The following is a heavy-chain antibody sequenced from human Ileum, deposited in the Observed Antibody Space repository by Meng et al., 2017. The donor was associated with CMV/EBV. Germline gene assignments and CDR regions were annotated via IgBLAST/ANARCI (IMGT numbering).Heavy chain of an antibody. CDR3: VRLGSAAGDS. V-gene: IGHV4-39*01. CDR2: LSHSGGT. J-gene: IGHJ4*02. D-gene: IGHD6-13*01. CDR1: GGSVSYTSYY. Sequence: SETLSLTCAVSGGSVSYTSYYWGWIRQPPGKGLEWIGCLSHSGGTYYNPSLKGRVTISLDTSKNQFSLNLSSVTATDAAVYYCVRLGSAAGDSWGQGTLVTVSS.